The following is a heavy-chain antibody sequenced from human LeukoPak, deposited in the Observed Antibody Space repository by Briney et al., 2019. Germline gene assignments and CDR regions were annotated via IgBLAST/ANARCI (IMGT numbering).Heavy chain of an antibody. D-gene: IGHD3-3*01. CDR3: ARGEAPIFGVVSIMDV. Sequence: SQTLSLTCTVSGGSISSGSYYWSWIRQPAGKGLEWIGRIYTSGSTNYSPSLKSRVTIPVDTSKNQFSLKLSSVTAADTAVYYCARGEAPIFGVVSIMDVWGKGTTVTVSS. V-gene: IGHV4-61*02. J-gene: IGHJ6*03. CDR1: GGSISSGSYY. CDR2: IYTSGST.